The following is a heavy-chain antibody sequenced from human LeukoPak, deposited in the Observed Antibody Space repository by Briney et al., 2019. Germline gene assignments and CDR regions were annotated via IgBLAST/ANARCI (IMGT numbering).Heavy chain of an antibody. Sequence: SETLSLTCTVSGGSISSSSYYWGWIRQPPGKGLEWIGNIYYSESTYYNPSLKGRVTISVDTSKNQFSLKLSSVTAADTAVYYCARRKITFGGVIARPFDYWGQGTLVTVSS. J-gene: IGHJ4*02. D-gene: IGHD3-16*02. CDR2: IYYSEST. V-gene: IGHV4-39*07. CDR1: GGSISSSSYY. CDR3: ARRKITFGGVIARPFDY.